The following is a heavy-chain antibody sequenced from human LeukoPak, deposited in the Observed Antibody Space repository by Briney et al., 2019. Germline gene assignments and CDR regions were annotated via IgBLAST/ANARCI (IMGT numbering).Heavy chain of an antibody. CDR1: GYTFTSYG. J-gene: IGHJ4*02. V-gene: IGHV1-18*01. CDR2: ISAYNGNT. Sequence: ASVKVSCKASGYTFTSYGISWVRQAPGQGLEWMGWISAYNGNTNYAQKLQGRVTMTTDTSTSTAYMELRSLRSDDTAVYYCARDWRDDYGDQRGIVAHDYWGQGTLVTVSS. D-gene: IGHD4-17*01. CDR3: ARDWRDDYGDQRGIVAHDY.